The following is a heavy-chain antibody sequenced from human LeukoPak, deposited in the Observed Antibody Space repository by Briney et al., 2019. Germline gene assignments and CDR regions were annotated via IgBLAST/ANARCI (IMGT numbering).Heavy chain of an antibody. Sequence: PGGSLRLSCAASGFTFSNFWMSWVRQAPGRGLEWVANIHPEGNEKYHVESVKGRFTISRDNTKNSLFLQMNGLRVEDTAVYYCAWGDDFSGDHWGQGTLVTVSS. D-gene: IGHD3-10*01. J-gene: IGHJ4*02. CDR2: IHPEGNEK. CDR3: AWGDDFSGDH. V-gene: IGHV3-7*04. CDR1: GFTFSNFW.